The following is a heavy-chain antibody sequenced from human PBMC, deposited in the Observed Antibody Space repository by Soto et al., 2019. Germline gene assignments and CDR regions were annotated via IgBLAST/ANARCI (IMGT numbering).Heavy chain of an antibody. CDR3: ARVNGHYYYGMDV. D-gene: IGHD1-1*01. CDR2: ISSSGRTI. CDR1: GFTFSDYY. V-gene: IGHV3-11*01. Sequence: QVQLVESGGGLVKPGGSLRLSCAASGFTFSDYYMSWIRQAPGKGLEWVSDISSSGRTIYYPAPVKSRFPISRDNAKNSLYLQMNILRAEDTAVYYCARVNGHYYYGMDVWGQGTTVTVSS. J-gene: IGHJ6*02.